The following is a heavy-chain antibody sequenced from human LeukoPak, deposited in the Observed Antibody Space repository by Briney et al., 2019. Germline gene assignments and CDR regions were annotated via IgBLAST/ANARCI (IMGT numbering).Heavy chain of an antibody. CDR2: INPNSGGT. CDR3: ARGGPGIAAAGKVWIDP. CDR1: GYTFTGYY. V-gene: IGHV1-2*02. D-gene: IGHD6-13*01. J-gene: IGHJ5*02. Sequence: GASVKVSCKASGYTFTGYYMHWVRQAPGQGLEWMGWINPNSGGTNYAQKFQGRVTMTRDTSISTAYMELSRLRSDDTAVYYCARGGPGIAAAGKVWIDPWGQGTLVTVSS.